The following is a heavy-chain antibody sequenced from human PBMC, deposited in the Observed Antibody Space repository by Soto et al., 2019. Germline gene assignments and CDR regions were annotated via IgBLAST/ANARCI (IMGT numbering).Heavy chain of an antibody. CDR2: ISSSSSYI. CDR3: ARDRTTVGHFDY. CDR1: GFTFSSYS. D-gene: IGHD4-17*01. J-gene: IGHJ4*02. Sequence: GGSLRLSCAASGFTFSSYSMNWVRQAPGKGLEWVSSISSSSSYIYYADSVKGRFTISRDNAKNSLYLQMNSLRAEDTAVYYCARDRTTVGHFDYWGQGTLVTVSS. V-gene: IGHV3-21*01.